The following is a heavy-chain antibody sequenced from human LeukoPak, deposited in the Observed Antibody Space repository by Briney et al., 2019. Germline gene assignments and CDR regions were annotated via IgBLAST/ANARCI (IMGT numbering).Heavy chain of an antibody. CDR1: GGSISSGGYY. CDR2: IYCSGST. V-gene: IGHV4-31*03. CDR3: ARLSYDSSGYYYEDAFDI. D-gene: IGHD3-22*01. J-gene: IGHJ3*02. Sequence: SQTLSLTCTVSGGSISSGGYYWSWIRQHPGKGLEWIGYIYCSGSTYYNPSLKSRVTISVDTSKNQFSLKLSSVTAADTAVYYCARLSYDSSGYYYEDAFDIWGQGTMVTVSS.